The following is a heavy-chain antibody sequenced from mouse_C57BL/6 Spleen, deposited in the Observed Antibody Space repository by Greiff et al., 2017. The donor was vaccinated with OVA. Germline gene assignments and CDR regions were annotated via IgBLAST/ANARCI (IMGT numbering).Heavy chain of an antibody. D-gene: IGHD1-1*01. J-gene: IGHJ3*01. V-gene: IGHV3-6*01. CDR2: ISYDGSN. CDR3: ARDTTVVATRGFAY. CDR1: GYSITSGYY. Sequence: EVHLVESGPGLVKPSQSLSLTCSVTGYSITSGYYWNWIRQFPGNKLEWMGYISYDGSNNYNPSLKNRISITRDTSKNQFFLKLNSVTTEDTATYYCARDTTVVATRGFAYWGQGTLVTVSA.